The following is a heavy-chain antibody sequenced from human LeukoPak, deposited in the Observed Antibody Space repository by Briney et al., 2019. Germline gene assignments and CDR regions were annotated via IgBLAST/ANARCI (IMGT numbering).Heavy chain of an antibody. CDR2: INHSGST. Sequence: SETLSLTCSVSGDSISTSSYYWGWIRQPPGKGLEWIGEINHSGSTNYNPSLKSRVTISVDTSKNQFSLKLSSVTAADTAVYYCARGRVGDYWGRGTLVTVSS. J-gene: IGHJ4*02. V-gene: IGHV4-39*07. CDR1: GDSISTSSYY. CDR3: ARGRVGDY.